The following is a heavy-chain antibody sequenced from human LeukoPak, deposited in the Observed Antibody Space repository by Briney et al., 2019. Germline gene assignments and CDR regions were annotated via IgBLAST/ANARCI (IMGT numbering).Heavy chain of an antibody. CDR1: GFSFSLYS. Sequence: GGSLRLSCVASGFSFSLYSMKWVRQAPGKGLEWVSYISDTSAMYYADSVRGRFTISRDNSKNTLYVQMNSLRDEDTAVYYCAKDQRWESPHYLDSWGQGTLVTVSS. CDR2: ISDTSAM. CDR3: AKDQRWESPHYLDS. V-gene: IGHV3-48*02. D-gene: IGHD1-26*01. J-gene: IGHJ4*02.